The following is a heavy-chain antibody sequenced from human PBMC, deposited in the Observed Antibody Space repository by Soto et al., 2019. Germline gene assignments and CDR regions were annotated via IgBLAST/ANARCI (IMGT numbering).Heavy chain of an antibody. CDR3: ARRQISPPTRGAASARGGMDV. V-gene: IGHV3-33*01. CDR1: GFNFNNYG. Sequence: QVQLVESGGGVVQPGRSLRLSCAASGFNFNNYGMHWVRQAPGKGLEWVAVIWNAGNGYYYANSVKGRFTISRDNSKNTLFRQMSSLRAEDTAVYYCARRQISPPTRGAASARGGMDVWGQGTTVTVSS. J-gene: IGHJ6*02. CDR2: IWNAGNGY. D-gene: IGHD6-13*01.